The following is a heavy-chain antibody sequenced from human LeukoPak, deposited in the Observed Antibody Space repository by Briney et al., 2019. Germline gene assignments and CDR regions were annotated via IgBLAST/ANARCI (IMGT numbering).Heavy chain of an antibody. CDR2: ISSSGSTI. J-gene: IGHJ4*02. D-gene: IGHD3-3*01. CDR3: ARDGFWSGYYPLTIFDY. CDR1: GFTFSDYY. V-gene: IGHV3-11*01. Sequence: GGSLRLSCAASGFTFSDYYMSWIRQAPGKGLEWVSYISSSGSTIYYADSVKGRFTISRDNAKNSLYLQMNSLRAEDTAVCYCARDGFWSGYYPLTIFDYWGQGTLVTVSS.